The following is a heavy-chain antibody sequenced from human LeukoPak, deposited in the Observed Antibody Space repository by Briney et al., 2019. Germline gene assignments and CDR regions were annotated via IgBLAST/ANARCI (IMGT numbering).Heavy chain of an antibody. CDR3: AKAVVVINLNWYFDL. J-gene: IGHJ2*01. D-gene: IGHD3-22*01. CDR1: GFTFDDYA. V-gene: IGHV3-9*01. Sequence: GGSLRLSCAASGFTFDDYAMHWVRQAPGKGLEWVSGISWNSGSIGYADSVKGRFTISRDNAKNSLYLQMNSLRAEDTALYYCAKAVVVINLNWYFDLWGRGTLVTVSS. CDR2: ISWNSGSI.